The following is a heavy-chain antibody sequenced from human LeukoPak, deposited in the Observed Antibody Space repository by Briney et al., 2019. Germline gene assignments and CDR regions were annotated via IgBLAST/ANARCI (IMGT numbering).Heavy chain of an antibody. V-gene: IGHV1-2*02. CDR2: INPNSGGT. CDR1: GYTFTGDY. Sequence: ASVNVSCKASGYTFTGDYMHWVRQAPGQGLEWMGWINPNSGGTNYALKFQGRVTMTRDTSISTAYMELSRLRSDDTAVYYCAPTHAFGYYFDYWGQGTLVTVSS. J-gene: IGHJ4*02. CDR3: APTHAFGYYFDY. D-gene: IGHD2-2*01.